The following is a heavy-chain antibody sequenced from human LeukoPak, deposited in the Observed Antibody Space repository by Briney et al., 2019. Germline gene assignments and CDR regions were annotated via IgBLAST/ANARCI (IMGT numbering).Heavy chain of an antibody. V-gene: IGHV3-23*01. D-gene: IGHD6-13*01. CDR3: ANALGGGNTWYYFDC. CDR2: ISGSGGST. J-gene: IGHJ4*02. CDR1: GFTFSSYT. Sequence: GGSLRLSCAASGFTFSSYTMSWVRQAPGKGLEWVSGISGSGGSTYYADSVKGRFTISRDNSKSTLYMQMNSLRAEDTAVYFCANALGGGNTWYYFDCWGQGTLVTVSS.